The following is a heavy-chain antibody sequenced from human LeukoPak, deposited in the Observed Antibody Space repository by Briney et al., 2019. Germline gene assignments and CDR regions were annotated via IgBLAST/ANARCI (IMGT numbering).Heavy chain of an antibody. CDR2: ISTYNGNT. V-gene: IGHV1-18*01. J-gene: IGHJ6*02. CDR1: GYTFTNYG. D-gene: IGHD7-27*01. CDR3: ARISNWGSSSYGMDV. Sequence: ASVKVSCEASGYTFTNYGIAWVRQAPGQGLEWTGWISTYNGNTNYAQELQGRVTVTTDTSTSTAYMELRSLRSDDTAVYYCARISNWGSSSYGMDVWGQGTTVTVSS.